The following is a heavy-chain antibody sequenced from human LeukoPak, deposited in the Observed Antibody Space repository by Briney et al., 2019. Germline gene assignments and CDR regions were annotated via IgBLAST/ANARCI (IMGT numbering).Heavy chain of an antibody. D-gene: IGHD6-13*01. CDR2: ISTDGSNK. J-gene: IGHJ5*02. CDR3: ARGGSSWYGSNWFDP. V-gene: IGHV3-30-3*01. CDR1: GFTFSNSV. Sequence: GGSLRLSCAASGFTFSNSVFRGVRQAPGMGLEWVAVISTDGSNKYYADSVKGRFTISRDNSKNTLYLQMNSLRGEDTAVYYCARGGSSWYGSNWFDPWGQGTLVTVSS.